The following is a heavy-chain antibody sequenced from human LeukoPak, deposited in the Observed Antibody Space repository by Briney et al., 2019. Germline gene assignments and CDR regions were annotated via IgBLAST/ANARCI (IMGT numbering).Heavy chain of an antibody. CDR2: ISPTVET. Sequence: SETLSLTCTVSGDSINKYFWNWLRQSPGKGLEWIGYISPTVETNYNPSLNSRFTISLDKSINQFTLRLSSVTAADTAVYYCARAGPENLNWRYDIDFWSQGILVTVSS. CDR3: ARAGPENLNWRYDIDF. D-gene: IGHD1-1*01. CDR1: GDSINKYF. V-gene: IGHV4-59*01. J-gene: IGHJ4*02.